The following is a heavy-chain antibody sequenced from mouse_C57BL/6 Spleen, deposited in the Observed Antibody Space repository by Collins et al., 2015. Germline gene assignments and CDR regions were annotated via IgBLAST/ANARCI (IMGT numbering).Heavy chain of an antibody. CDR2: PSDSDT. Sequence: PSDSDTNYNQKFKGKATLTVDKSSSTAYMQLSSLTSEDSAVYYCAIYYYGGSFFAYWGQGTLVTVSA. D-gene: IGHD1-1*01. J-gene: IGHJ3*01. V-gene: IGHV1-74*01. CDR3: AIYYYGGSFFAY.